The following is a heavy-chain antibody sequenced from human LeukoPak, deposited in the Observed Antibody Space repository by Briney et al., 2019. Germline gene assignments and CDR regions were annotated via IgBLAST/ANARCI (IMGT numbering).Heavy chain of an antibody. CDR2: ISAYNGNT. J-gene: IGHJ3*02. D-gene: IGHD3-16*01. Sequence: ASVKVSCKASDYTFTSYGISWVRQAPGQGLEWMGWISAYNGNTNYAQKLQGRVTLTTDTPTSTAYMELRSLRSDDTAVYYCAKDGLWVPDGFNIWGQGTMVTVSS. CDR3: AKDGLWVPDGFNI. CDR1: DYTFTSYG. V-gene: IGHV1-18*01.